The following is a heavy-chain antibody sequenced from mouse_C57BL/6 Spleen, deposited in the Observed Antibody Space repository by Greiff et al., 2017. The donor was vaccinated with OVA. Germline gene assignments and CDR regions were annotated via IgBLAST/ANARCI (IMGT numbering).Heavy chain of an antibody. J-gene: IGHJ3*01. CDR1: GYTFTSYT. CDR3: ATPEGFVAY. Sequence: QVQLQQSGAELARPGASVKMSCKASGYTFTSYTMHWVKQRPGQGLEWIGYINPSSGYTTYNQKFKDKATLTADKSSSTAYMQLSSLTSEDSAVYYCATPEGFVAYWGQGTLVTVSA. V-gene: IGHV1-4*01. CDR2: INPSSGYT.